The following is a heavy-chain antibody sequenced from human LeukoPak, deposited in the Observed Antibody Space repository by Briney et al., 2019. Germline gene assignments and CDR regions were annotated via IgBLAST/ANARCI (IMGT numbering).Heavy chain of an antibody. V-gene: IGHV4-39*01. Sequence: PSETLSLTCSVSGASVTMGSYYWAWIRQPPGKGLEWIGSIYYSGSTYYNPSLKSRVTISVDTSKNQFSLKLSSVTAADTAVYYCARQRWYYDFWSGYYHSPSDAFDIWGQGTMVTVSS. CDR3: ARQRWYYDFWSGYYHSPSDAFDI. D-gene: IGHD3-3*01. CDR1: GASVTMGSYY. CDR2: IYYSGST. J-gene: IGHJ3*02.